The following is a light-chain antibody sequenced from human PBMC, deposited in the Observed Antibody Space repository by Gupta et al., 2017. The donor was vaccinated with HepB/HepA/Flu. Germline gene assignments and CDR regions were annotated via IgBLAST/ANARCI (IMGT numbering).Light chain of an antibody. CDR3: LQQNNSPWT. V-gene: IGKV1-17*01. CDR2: AAS. Sequence: DIQMTQSPSSLSASVGDRVTITCRASQGIRYDLGWYQQKPGTAPKRLIYAASSLQSGVPSRFSGSGSGTEFTLTITSLQPEDFANYYCLQQNNSPWTFGQGTKVEIK. J-gene: IGKJ1*01. CDR1: QGIRYD.